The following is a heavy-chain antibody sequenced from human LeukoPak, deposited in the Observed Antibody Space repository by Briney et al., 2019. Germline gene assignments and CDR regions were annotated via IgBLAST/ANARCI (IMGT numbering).Heavy chain of an antibody. CDR1: GYTFTRHY. J-gene: IGHJ3*02. CDR3: ATHFDSSGPDAFDI. Sequence: ASVKVSCKASGYTFTRHYMNWVRQAPGQGLEWMGKINPSSGGTGYAQKFQGRVTMTRDTSTSTVYMELTSLRSEDTAVYYCATHFDSSGPDAFDIWGQGTMVIVSS. D-gene: IGHD3-22*01. CDR2: INPSSGGT. V-gene: IGHV1-46*01.